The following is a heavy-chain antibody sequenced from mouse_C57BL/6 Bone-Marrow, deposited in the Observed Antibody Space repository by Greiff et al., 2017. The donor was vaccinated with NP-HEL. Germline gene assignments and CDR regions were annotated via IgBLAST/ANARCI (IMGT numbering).Heavy chain of an antibody. J-gene: IGHJ3*01. CDR1: GYTFTSYW. CDR2: IDPSDSYT. V-gene: IGHV1-59*01. D-gene: IGHD1-1*01. Sequence: QVQLKQPGAELVRPGTSVKLSCKASGYTFTSYWMHWVKQRPGQGLEWIGVIDPSDSYTNYNQKFKGKATLTVDTSSSTAYMQLSSLTSEDSAVYYCAILRYPAWFAYWGQGTLVTVSA. CDR3: AILRYPAWFAY.